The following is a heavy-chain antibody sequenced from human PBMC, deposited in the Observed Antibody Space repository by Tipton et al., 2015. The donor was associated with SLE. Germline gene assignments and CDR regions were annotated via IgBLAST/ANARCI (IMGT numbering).Heavy chain of an antibody. J-gene: IGHJ2*01. CDR3: AREYHYYDSSGYYGGYFDL. V-gene: IGHV4-31*03. Sequence: TLSLTCTVSGGSISSGGYYWSWIRQHPGKGLEWIGYIYYSGSTYYNPSLKSRVTISVDTSKNQFSLKLSSVTAADTAVYYCAREYHYYDSSGYYGGYFDLWGRGTLVTVSS. CDR1: GGSISSGGYY. D-gene: IGHD3-22*01. CDR2: IYYSGST.